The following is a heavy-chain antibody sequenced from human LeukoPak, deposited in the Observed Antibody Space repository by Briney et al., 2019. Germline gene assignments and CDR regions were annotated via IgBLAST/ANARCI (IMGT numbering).Heavy chain of an antibody. Sequence: PGGSLRLSCAASGFTFDDYTMHWVRQAPGKGLEWVSLISWDGGSTYYGDSVKGRFTISRDNAKNSLYLQMNSLRAEDTAVYYWARDNNWNDADAFDIWGQGPMVTVSS. CDR3: ARDNNWNDADAFDI. CDR1: GFTFDDYT. J-gene: IGHJ3*02. CDR2: ISWDGGST. V-gene: IGHV3-43*01. D-gene: IGHD1-20*01.